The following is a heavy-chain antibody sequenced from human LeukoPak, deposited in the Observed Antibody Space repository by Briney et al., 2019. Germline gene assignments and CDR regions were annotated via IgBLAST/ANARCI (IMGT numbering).Heavy chain of an antibody. CDR3: ARDLGWGSYHGY. D-gene: IGHD1-26*01. CDR1: GGSISSSSYY. V-gene: IGHV4-39*07. Sequence: PSETLSLTCTVSGGSISSSSYYWAWIRQPPGKGLEWIGSIYYSGNTYSNPSLKSRVTISVVKSKNQFSLKLSSVTAADTAVYYCARDLGWGSYHGYWGQGTLVTVSS. CDR2: IYYSGNT. J-gene: IGHJ4*02.